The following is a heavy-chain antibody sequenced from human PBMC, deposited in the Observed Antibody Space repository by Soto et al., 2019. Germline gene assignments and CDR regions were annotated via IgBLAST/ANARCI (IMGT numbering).Heavy chain of an antibody. J-gene: IGHJ3*02. CDR2: IYYSGST. D-gene: IGHD2-15*01. Sequence: TSETLSLTCTVSGGSISSYYWSWIRQPPGKGLEWIGYIYYSGSTNYNPSLKSRVTISVDTSKNQFSLKLTSVTAADTAVYYCARGGCSGVIFYIFSAYNAFDSRGQGTMVTVS. CDR1: GGSISSYY. V-gene: IGHV4-59*01. CDR3: ARGGCSGVIFYIFSAYNAFDS.